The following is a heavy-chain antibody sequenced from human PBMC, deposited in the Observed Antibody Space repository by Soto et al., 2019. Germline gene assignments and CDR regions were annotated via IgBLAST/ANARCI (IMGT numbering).Heavy chain of an antibody. CDR3: AREIRPVGRYYYGMDV. CDR2: ISGYNGNT. J-gene: IGHJ6*02. CDR1: DYTFTSYG. Sequence: QVQLVQSGAEVKKPGASVKVSCKASDYTFTSYGITWVRQAPGQGLEWMGWISGYNGNTNYAQKLKGRVTMTTDTSTTTAYMELRSLRSDDTAVYYCAREIRPVGRYYYGMDVWGQGTTVTVSS. V-gene: IGHV1-18*01.